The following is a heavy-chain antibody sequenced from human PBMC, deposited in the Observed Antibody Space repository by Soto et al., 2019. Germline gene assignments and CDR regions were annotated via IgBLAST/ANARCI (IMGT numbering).Heavy chain of an antibody. Sequence: ASVKVSCKASGYTFTSYGISWVRQAPGQGLEWMGWISAYNGNTNYAQKLQGRVTMTTVTSTSTAYMELRSLRSDDTAVYYCARDQVRRHPYYFDYWGQGTLVTVSS. CDR1: GYTFTSYG. J-gene: IGHJ4*02. D-gene: IGHD1-1*01. CDR2: ISAYNGNT. CDR3: ARDQVRRHPYYFDY. V-gene: IGHV1-18*01.